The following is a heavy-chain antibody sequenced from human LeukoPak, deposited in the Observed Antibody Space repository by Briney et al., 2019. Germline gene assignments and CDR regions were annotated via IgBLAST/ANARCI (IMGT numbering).Heavy chain of an antibody. CDR1: GFALSKYW. J-gene: IGHJ3*02. CDR2: IKQDESEK. V-gene: IGHV3-7*01. Sequence: GGSLRLSCAASGFALSKYWMSWVRQAPGKGLEWVANIKQDESEKYYVDSVKGRFTISRDNADNSLYLQMSSLKVEDTAVYFCARYGNGEWLAHYAFDMWGQGTMVTVSS. D-gene: IGHD6-19*01. CDR3: ARYGNGEWLAHYAFDM.